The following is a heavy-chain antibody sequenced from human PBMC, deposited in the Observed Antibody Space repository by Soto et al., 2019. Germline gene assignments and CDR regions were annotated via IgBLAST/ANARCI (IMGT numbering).Heavy chain of an antibody. D-gene: IGHD3-3*01. Sequence: QLHLVQSGAVVKKPGASVTVSCSASGYPVTAYYMHWVRQAPGRGLEWMGGINPATGAAKYTQTFQGRVTMSRDTSKRTVFMGLRGLTSGDTAVFFCARGGGVGVAGSAAFDMWGQWTLVTVSS. CDR1: GYPVTAYY. CDR2: INPATGAA. CDR3: ARGGGVGVAGSAAFDM. J-gene: IGHJ3*02. V-gene: IGHV1-2*02.